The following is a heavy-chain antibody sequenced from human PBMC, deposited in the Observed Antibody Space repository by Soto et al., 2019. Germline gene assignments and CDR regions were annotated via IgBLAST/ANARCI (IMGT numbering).Heavy chain of an antibody. CDR3: ARGTAMVTLGWFDP. J-gene: IGHJ5*02. D-gene: IGHD5-18*01. Sequence: SETLSLTCTVSGGSISSYYWSWIRQPPGKGLEWIGYIYYSGSTNYNPSLKSRVTISVDTSKNQFSLKLSSVTAADTAVYYCARGTAMVTLGWFDPWGQGTLVTVSS. V-gene: IGHV4-59*01. CDR1: GGSISSYY. CDR2: IYYSGST.